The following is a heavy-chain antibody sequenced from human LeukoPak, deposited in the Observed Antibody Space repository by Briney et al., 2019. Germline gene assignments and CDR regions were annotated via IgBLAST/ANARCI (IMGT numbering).Heavy chain of an antibody. CDR1: GYSFTSYW. CDR3: ARVPYYGGNSAYYYAMDV. CDR2: IYPGDSDT. Sequence: GESLKISCKGSGYSFTSYWIGWVRQMPGKGLEWMGIIYPGDSDTRYSPSFQGQVTISADKSISTAYLQWSSLKASDTAMYYCARVPYYGGNSAYYYAMDVWGQGTTVTVSS. J-gene: IGHJ6*02. V-gene: IGHV5-51*01. D-gene: IGHD4-23*01.